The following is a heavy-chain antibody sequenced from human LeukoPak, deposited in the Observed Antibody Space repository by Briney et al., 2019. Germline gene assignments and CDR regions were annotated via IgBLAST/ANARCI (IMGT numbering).Heavy chain of an antibody. Sequence: PGRSLRLSYEASGFTFSSYSMHWVRQAPGKGLEWVAAIPYDGSKKYYADSVKGRFTISRDNSKNTLYLQMNSLRAEDTAVYYCARDSGSYHFDSCWGQGTLVTVSS. CDR1: GFTFSSYS. J-gene: IGHJ4*02. D-gene: IGHD1-26*01. CDR3: ARDSGSYHFDSC. V-gene: IGHV3-30*03. CDR2: IPYDGSKK.